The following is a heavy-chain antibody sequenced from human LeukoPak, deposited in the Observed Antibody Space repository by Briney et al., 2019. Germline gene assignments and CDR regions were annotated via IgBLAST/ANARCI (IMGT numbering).Heavy chain of an antibody. Sequence: ASVKVSCKVSGYTLTELSMHWVRQAPGKGLEWMGGFDPEDGETIYAQKFQGRVTMTEDTSTDTAYMELSSLRSEDTAVYYCATDPLNYYDSSGYSDYWGQGTLVTVSS. CDR3: ATDPLNYYDSSGYSDY. CDR2: FDPEDGET. D-gene: IGHD3-22*01. CDR1: GYTLTELS. V-gene: IGHV1-24*01. J-gene: IGHJ4*02.